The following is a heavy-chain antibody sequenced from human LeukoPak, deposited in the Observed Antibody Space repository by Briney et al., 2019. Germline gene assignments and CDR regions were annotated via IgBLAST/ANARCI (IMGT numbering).Heavy chain of an antibody. CDR3: ARAAISKDGSGYFY. Sequence: ASVKVSCKASGYTFTSYGISWVRQAPGQGLEWMGWISAYNGNTNYAQKLQGRVTMTTDTSTSTAYMELRSLRSDDTAVYYCARAAISKDGSGYFYWGQGTLVTVSS. J-gene: IGHJ4*02. CDR2: ISAYNGNT. V-gene: IGHV1-18*01. D-gene: IGHD3-22*01. CDR1: GYTFTSYG.